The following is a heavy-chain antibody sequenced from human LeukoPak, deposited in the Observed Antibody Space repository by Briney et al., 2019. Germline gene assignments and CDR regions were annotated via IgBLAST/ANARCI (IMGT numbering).Heavy chain of an antibody. J-gene: IGHJ5*02. CDR3: AKRYYSGYDLGPRWFDP. CDR2: INTNTGNP. CDR1: GYTFTSYP. Sequence: EASVKVSCKASGYTFTSYPMNWVRQAPGQGLEWMGWINTNTGNPTYAQGFTRRFVFSLDTSVSTAYLQISSLKAEDTAVYYCAKRYYSGYDLGPRWFDPWGQGTLVTVSS. D-gene: IGHD5-12*01. V-gene: IGHV7-4-1*02.